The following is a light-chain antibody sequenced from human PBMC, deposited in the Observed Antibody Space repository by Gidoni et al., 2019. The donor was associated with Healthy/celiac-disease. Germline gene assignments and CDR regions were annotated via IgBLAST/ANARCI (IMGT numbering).Light chain of an antibody. Sequence: DIQLTQQPPTLSAFVGDRVTITFRASQSISSWLAWYQQKPGKAPKLLLSKASTLESGVPSRFSGSGAGTEFALTISSLQPDDFATSYCQPYSSYSWTFGQGTKVEIK. CDR1: QSISSW. CDR3: QPYSSYSWT. CDR2: KAS. V-gene: IGKV1-5*03. J-gene: IGKJ1*01.